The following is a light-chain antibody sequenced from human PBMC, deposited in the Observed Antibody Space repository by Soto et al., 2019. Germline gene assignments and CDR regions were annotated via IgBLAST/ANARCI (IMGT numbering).Light chain of an antibody. V-gene: IGKV1-5*01. CDR1: RSINKW. J-gene: IGKJ4*01. CDR3: QQSITTPLT. CDR2: AAS. Sequence: DIQMTQAPSTRSGFVGDCVTIPCRASRSINKWLAWHQKKPGKPPQILSYAASSLASRVPSSCSGRGAGTVSTLTISSRQHEVFATFFYQQSITTPLTFGGGTKVEI.